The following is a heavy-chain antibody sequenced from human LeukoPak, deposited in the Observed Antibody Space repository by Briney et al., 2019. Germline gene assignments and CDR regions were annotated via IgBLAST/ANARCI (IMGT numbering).Heavy chain of an antibody. J-gene: IGHJ4*02. Sequence: GGPLRLSCAASGFTFSSYAMSWVRQAPGKGLEWVSAISGSGGSTYYADSVKGRFTISRDNSKNTLYLQMNSLRAEDTAVYYCAKARIQLWGNFDYWGQGTLVTVSS. CDR3: AKARIQLWGNFDY. CDR1: GFTFSSYA. CDR2: ISGSGGST. V-gene: IGHV3-23*01. D-gene: IGHD5-18*01.